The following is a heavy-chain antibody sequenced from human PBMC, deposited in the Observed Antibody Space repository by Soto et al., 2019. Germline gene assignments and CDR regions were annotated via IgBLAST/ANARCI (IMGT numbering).Heavy chain of an antibody. CDR3: ARLGAYYQSLDP. J-gene: IGHJ5*02. V-gene: IGHV4-30-4*01. CDR2: IYYSGTT. D-gene: IGHD2-21*01. Sequence: SETLSLTCTVSGGSINSGDYYWSWFRQPPGKGLEWIGYIYYSGTTCYNPSLKSRVTITVDTSKSQFSLRLTSVTASDTAVYYCARLGAYYQSLDPWGQGTVVTVSS. CDR1: GGSINSGDYY.